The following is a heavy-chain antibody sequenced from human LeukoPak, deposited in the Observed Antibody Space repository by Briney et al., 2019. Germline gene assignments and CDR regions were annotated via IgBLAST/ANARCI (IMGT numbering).Heavy chain of an antibody. D-gene: IGHD3-16*02. CDR3: ARDGVQVCDYVWGSYRRSPYYFDY. Sequence: GGSLRLSCAASGFTFSSYAMTWVRRAPGKGLEWVSTISGSGGSTSYADSVKGRFTISRDNSKNTLYLQMNSLRAEDTAVYYCARDGVQVCDYVWGSYRRSPYYFDYWGQGTLVTVSS. J-gene: IGHJ4*02. CDR1: GFTFSSYA. CDR2: ISGSGGST. V-gene: IGHV3-23*01.